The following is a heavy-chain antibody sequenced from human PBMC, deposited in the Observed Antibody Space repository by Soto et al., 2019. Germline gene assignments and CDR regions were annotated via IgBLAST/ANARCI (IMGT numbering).Heavy chain of an antibody. Sequence: QVQLVQSGAELKKPGSSVKVSCKASGGTFSSYTISWVRQAPGQRLEWMGRIIPILGIANYAQKFQGRVTITADKSTSTAYMELSSLRSEDTAVYYCARGPTNIVVVPAAMVYWGQGTLVIVSS. CDR3: ARGPTNIVVVPAAMVY. V-gene: IGHV1-69*02. D-gene: IGHD2-2*01. CDR2: IIPILGIA. CDR1: GGTFSSYT. J-gene: IGHJ4*02.